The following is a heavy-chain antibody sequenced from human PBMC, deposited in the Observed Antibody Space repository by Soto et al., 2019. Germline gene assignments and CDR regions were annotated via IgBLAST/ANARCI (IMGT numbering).Heavy chain of an antibody. Sequence: EVQLVESGGGLVQPGGSLRLSCAASGFTFSSYSMNWVRQAPGKGLEWVSYISSSSSTIYYADSVKGRFTISRDNAKNSLYLQMNGLRDEDTAVYYCATYYYGSGSYSVPGSVRDYWGQGTLVTVSS. CDR3: ATYYYGSGSYSVPGSVRDY. J-gene: IGHJ4*02. V-gene: IGHV3-48*02. CDR1: GFTFSSYS. D-gene: IGHD3-10*01. CDR2: ISSSSSTI.